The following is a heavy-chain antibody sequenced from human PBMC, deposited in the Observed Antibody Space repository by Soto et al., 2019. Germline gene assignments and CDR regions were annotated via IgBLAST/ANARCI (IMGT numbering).Heavy chain of an antibody. Sequence: SVKVSCKASGGTFSSYAISWVRQAPGQGLEWMGGIIPIFGTANYAQKFQGRVTITADESTSTAYMELSSLRSEDTAVYYCARDRSNCSGGSCYYFDYWGQGPLVTVSS. V-gene: IGHV1-69*13. D-gene: IGHD2-15*01. J-gene: IGHJ4*02. CDR2: IIPIFGTA. CDR1: GGTFSSYA. CDR3: ARDRSNCSGGSCYYFDY.